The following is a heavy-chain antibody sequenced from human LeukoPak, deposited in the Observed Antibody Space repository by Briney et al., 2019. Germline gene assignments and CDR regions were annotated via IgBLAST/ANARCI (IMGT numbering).Heavy chain of an antibody. CDR1: GFTFSDYY. CDR2: ISSSGSTI. V-gene: IGHV3-11*01. J-gene: IGHJ3*02. D-gene: IGHD2-21*02. Sequence: GGSLRLSCAASGFTFSDYYMSWIRQAPGKGLEWVSYISSSGSTIYYADSVKGRFTISRDNAKNSLYLQMNSLRAEDTAVYYCATTPGVVTARDDAFDIWGQGTMVTVSS. CDR3: ATTPGVVTARDDAFDI.